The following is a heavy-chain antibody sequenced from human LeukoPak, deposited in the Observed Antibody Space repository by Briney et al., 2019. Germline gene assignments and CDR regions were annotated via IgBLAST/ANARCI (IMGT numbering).Heavy chain of an antibody. D-gene: IGHD3-9*01. V-gene: IGHV3-23*01. CDR1: GFTFSSYG. J-gene: IGHJ4*02. CDR3: AKDLRYYDILTGYYMTDEFDY. CDR2: ISGSGGST. Sequence: GGSLRLSCAASGFTFSSYGMSWVRQAPGKGLEWVSAISGSGGSTYYADSVKGRFTISRDNSKNTLYLQMNSLRAEDTAVYYCAKDLRYYDILTGYYMTDEFDYWGQGTLVTVSS.